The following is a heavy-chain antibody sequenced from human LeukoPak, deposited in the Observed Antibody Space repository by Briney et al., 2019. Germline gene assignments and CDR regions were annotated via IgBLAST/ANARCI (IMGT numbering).Heavy chain of an antibody. V-gene: IGHV3-30-3*01. CDR2: ISHDGSSA. CDR3: ATGSDFYYDS. D-gene: IGHD1-26*01. CDR1: GFTFTRNC. J-gene: IGHJ5*01. Sequence: PGGSLRLSCIASGFTFTRNCMHWVRQAPGKGLEWVAAISHDGSSALYADSVKGRFIISRDNSKNTQYLQMNSLRTEDSAVYYCATGSDFYYDSWGQGILVTVSS.